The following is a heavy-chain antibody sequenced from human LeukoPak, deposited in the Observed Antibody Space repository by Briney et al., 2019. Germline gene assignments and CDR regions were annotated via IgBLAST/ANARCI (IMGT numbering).Heavy chain of an antibody. D-gene: IGHD3-10*01. Sequence: SETLSLTCTVSGGSISSYYWSWIRQSPGKGLEWIGYIYYSGSTNYNPSLKSRVTISVDRSKSQFSLKLSSVTAADTAVYYCARGGYFGSGVDAFDIWGQGTLVTVSS. J-gene: IGHJ3*02. CDR2: IYYSGST. V-gene: IGHV4-59*12. CDR1: GGSISSYY. CDR3: ARGGYFGSGVDAFDI.